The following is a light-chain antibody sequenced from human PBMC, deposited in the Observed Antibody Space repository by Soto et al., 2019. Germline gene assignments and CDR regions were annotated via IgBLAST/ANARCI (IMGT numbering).Light chain of an antibody. Sequence: DIQMTQSPSTLSASVGDRVTLTCRASQSISSWLAWYQQKPGKAPKLLIYDASSLESGVPSRFSGSGSGTEFTLTSSSLQPDDFATYYCQQYNSYPWTFGQGTKVDIK. CDR2: DAS. V-gene: IGKV1-5*01. CDR3: QQYNSYPWT. CDR1: QSISSW. J-gene: IGKJ1*01.